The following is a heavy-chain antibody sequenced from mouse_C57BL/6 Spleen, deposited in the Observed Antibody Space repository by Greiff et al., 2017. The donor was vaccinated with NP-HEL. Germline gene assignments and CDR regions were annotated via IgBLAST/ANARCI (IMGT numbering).Heavy chain of an antibody. CDR3: ARGSSGYYLDY. CDR1: GFTFSDYY. V-gene: IGHV5-12*01. D-gene: IGHD3-2*02. J-gene: IGHJ2*01. Sequence: EVKLVESGGGLVQPGGSLKLSCAASGFTFSDYYMYWVRQTPEKRLEWVAYISNGGGSTYYPDTVKGRFTISRDNAKNTLYLQMSRLKSEDTAMYYCARGSSGYYLDYWGQGTTLTVSS. CDR2: ISNGGGST.